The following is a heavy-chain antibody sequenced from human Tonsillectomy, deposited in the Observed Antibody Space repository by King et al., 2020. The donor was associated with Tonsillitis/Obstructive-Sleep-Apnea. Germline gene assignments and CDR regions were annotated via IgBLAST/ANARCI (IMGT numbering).Heavy chain of an antibody. J-gene: IGHJ3*02. Sequence: VQLVESGAEVKKPGASVKVSCKASGYSFNGYFMHWVRQAPGQGLEWMGWINPNSGGTRYAQKFQGRVTMTRDTSISTVYMEMSRLRSDDTAMYYCARHKVGSQDAFDIWGQGSMVTVSS. CDR2: INPNSGGT. CDR3: ARHKVGSQDAFDI. D-gene: IGHD1-26*01. V-gene: IGHV1-2*02. CDR1: GYSFNGYF.